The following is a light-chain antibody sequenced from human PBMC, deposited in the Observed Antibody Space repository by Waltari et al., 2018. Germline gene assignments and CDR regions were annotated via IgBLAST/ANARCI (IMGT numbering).Light chain of an antibody. CDR2: DVR. J-gene: IGLJ1*01. Sequence: QSALTQPRSVSGSPGQSVTISCTGTSSDVGGYNYVSWYQQHPGKAPKLMIYDVRKRPSGVPDRFSGSKSGNTASLTISGLQAEDEADYYCCSYAGSYHYVFGTGTKVTVL. CDR1: SSDVGGYNY. V-gene: IGLV2-11*01. CDR3: CSYAGSYHYV.